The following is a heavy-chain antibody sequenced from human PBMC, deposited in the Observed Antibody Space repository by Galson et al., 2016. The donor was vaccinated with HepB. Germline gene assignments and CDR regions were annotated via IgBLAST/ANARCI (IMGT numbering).Heavy chain of an antibody. J-gene: IGHJ4*02. D-gene: IGHD3-16*01. V-gene: IGHV1-69*13. CDR2: IIPMVGSA. Sequence: SVKVSCKASGERISKHVISWVRQTPGQGFEWLGGIIPMVGSANYAQRFQGRVTITADESTDTVYMDLTTLRSEDTAVYYCATIGGSLDYWGQGTLVIVSS. CDR3: ATIGGSLDY. CDR1: GERISKHV.